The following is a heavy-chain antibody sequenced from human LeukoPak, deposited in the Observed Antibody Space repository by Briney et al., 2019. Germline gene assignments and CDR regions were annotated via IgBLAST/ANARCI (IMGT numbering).Heavy chain of an antibody. D-gene: IGHD3-22*01. V-gene: IGHV4-34*01. CDR3: ARKDDSSGYPFDY. Sequence: SETLSLTCAVYGGSFSGYYWSWIRQPPGKGLEWIGEINHSGSTNYNPSLKSRVTISVGTSKNQFSLKLSSVTAADTAVYYCARKDDSSGYPFDYWGQGTLVTVSS. J-gene: IGHJ4*02. CDR1: GGSFSGYY. CDR2: INHSGST.